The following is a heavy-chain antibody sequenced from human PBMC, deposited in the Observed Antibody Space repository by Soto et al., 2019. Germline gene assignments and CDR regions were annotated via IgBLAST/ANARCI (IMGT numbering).Heavy chain of an antibody. CDR3: ARGHIVVVPTVGWFDP. CDR1: GYSISSGYY. V-gene: IGHV4-38-2*01. Sequence: SETLSLTCAVSGYSISSGYYWGWIRQPPGKGLEWIGSMFHSGSTYYNPSLKSRVTISVDTSKNQFSLKLSSVTAADTAVYYCARGHIVVVPTVGWFDPWGHGXLVTVHS. D-gene: IGHD2-2*01. CDR2: MFHSGST. J-gene: IGHJ5*02.